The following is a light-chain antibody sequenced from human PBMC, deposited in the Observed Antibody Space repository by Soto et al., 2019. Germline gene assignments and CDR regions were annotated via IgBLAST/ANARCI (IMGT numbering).Light chain of an antibody. CDR1: QSVSSNY. J-gene: IGKJ1*01. CDR3: QLFGRSPPSWT. CDR2: GAS. V-gene: IGKV3-20*01. Sequence: ETVLTQSPGTLSLSPGERATLSCRASQSVSSNYLAWYQQKPGQAPRLLMYGASTRATGIPDRFSGSGSGTDFTLTISRLEPEDFAVYYCQLFGRSPPSWTFGQGTKVEIK.